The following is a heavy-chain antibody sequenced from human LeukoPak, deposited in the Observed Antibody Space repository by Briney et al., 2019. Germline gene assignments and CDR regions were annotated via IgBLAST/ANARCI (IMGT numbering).Heavy chain of an antibody. CDR2: IIPIFGTA. J-gene: IGHJ6*03. CDR1: GGTFSSYA. CDR3: ARALPGYDSSGYSANYYYYYMDV. Sequence: GASVKVSCKASGGTFSSYAISWVRQAPGQGLEWMGGIIPIFGTANYAQKFQGRVTITTDESTSTAYMELSSLRSEDTAVYYCARALPGYDSSGYSANYYYYYMDVWGKGTTFTVSS. V-gene: IGHV1-69*05. D-gene: IGHD3-22*01.